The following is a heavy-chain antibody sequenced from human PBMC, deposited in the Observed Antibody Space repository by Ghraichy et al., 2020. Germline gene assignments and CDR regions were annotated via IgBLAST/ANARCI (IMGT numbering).Heavy chain of an antibody. CDR1: GFTFSTYT. CDR2: IGDSDDYI. D-gene: IGHD2-8*01. V-gene: IGHV3-21*01. Sequence: GGSLRLSCAASGFTFSTYTMNWVRQAPGKGLVWVSSIGDSDDYIYYADSLKGRFTISRDNAKRSVYLQMNSLRAEDTAVYYCAGLRNAFDYWGQGTPVTVSS. CDR3: AGLRNAFDY. J-gene: IGHJ4*02.